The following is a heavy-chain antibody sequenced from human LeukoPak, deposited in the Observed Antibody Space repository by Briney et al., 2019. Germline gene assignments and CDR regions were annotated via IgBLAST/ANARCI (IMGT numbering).Heavy chain of an antibody. CDR1: GGSISSSSYY. D-gene: IGHD2-2*02. J-gene: IGHJ6*03. Sequence: SETLSLTCTVSGGSISSSSYYWGWIRQPPGKGRKWIGSIYYSGSTYYNPSLKSRVTISVDTSKNQFSLKLSSVTAADTAVYYCARGYYSSTYCYSSVRGYYYYMDVWGKGITVTVSS. CDR2: IYYSGST. CDR3: ARGYYSSTYCYSSVRGYYYYMDV. V-gene: IGHV4-39*07.